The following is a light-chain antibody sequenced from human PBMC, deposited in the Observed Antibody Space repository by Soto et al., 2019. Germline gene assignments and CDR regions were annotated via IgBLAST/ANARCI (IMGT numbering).Light chain of an antibody. Sequence: EIVLTQSPGTLSLSPGERATLSCRASQSVSSSYLAWYQQKPGQAPRLLIYGASSRATGIPDRFSGSGSGTDFTLTISRLEPEHFAVYYCHQYGSSHTFGQGTKLEIK. CDR2: GAS. CDR1: QSVSSSY. CDR3: HQYGSSHT. J-gene: IGKJ2*01. V-gene: IGKV3-20*01.